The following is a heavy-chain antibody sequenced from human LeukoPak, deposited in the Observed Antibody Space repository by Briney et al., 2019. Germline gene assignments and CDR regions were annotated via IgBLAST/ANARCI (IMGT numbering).Heavy chain of an antibody. J-gene: IGHJ4*02. D-gene: IGHD3-22*01. CDR2: IYYSGST. CDR3: ARQDYDSSGYYSLNYFDY. Sequence: SETLSLTCTVSGGSISSSSYYWGWLRQPPGKGLEWLGSIYYSGSTYYNPSLKSRVTISVDTSKNQFSLKLSSVTAADTAVYYCARQDYDSSGYYSLNYFDYWGQGTLVTVSS. V-gene: IGHV4-39*01. CDR1: GGSISSSSYY.